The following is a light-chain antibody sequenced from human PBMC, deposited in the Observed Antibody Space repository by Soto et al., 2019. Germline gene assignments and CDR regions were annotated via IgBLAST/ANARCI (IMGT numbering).Light chain of an antibody. V-gene: IGKV1-5*01. CDR1: QNINRW. CDR2: DAS. CDR3: QQYDSYSSWT. Sequence: DIQMTQSPSTLSASVGDRVIITCRASQNINRWLVWNQQKPGKAPKLLIFDASILKSGVPSRFSGSGFGTEFTLSISNLQPDDFAIYYCQQYDSYSSWTFGQGTKVEIK. J-gene: IGKJ1*01.